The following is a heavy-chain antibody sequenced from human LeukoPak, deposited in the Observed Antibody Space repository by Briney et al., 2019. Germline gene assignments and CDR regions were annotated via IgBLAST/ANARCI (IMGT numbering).Heavy chain of an antibody. Sequence: GGSLRLSCEVSGFTFSTYSMNWVRQAPGKGLEWVSSISSSSSHIYYADSVKGRFTISRDNAKNSLFLQMNSLRDEDTAVYYCARDTLVYADSPDAFDIWGQGTMVTVSS. V-gene: IGHV3-21*01. CDR3: ARDTLVYADSPDAFDI. J-gene: IGHJ3*02. CDR2: ISSSSSHI. CDR1: GFTFSTYS. D-gene: IGHD4-17*01.